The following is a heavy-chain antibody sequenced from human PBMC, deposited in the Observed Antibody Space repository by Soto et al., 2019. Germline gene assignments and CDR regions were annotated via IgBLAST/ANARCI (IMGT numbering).Heavy chain of an antibody. D-gene: IGHD3-3*01. J-gene: IGHJ5*02. CDR1: GGSISSSSYY. V-gene: IGHV4-39*01. CDR3: ARRYYDFWSGYNWFDP. Sequence: PSETLSLTCTVSGGSISSSSYYWGWIRQPPGKGLEWIGSIYYSGSTYYNPSLKSRVTISVDTSKNQFSLKLSSVTAADTAVYYCARRYYDFWSGYNWFDPWGQGTLVTVSS. CDR2: IYYSGST.